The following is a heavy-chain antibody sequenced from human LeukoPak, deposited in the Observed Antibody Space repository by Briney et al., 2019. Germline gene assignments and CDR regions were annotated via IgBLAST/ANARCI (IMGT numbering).Heavy chain of an antibody. CDR3: AKGSEYSSGFDY. CDR1: GFTLNSYA. CDR2: ITYDGYKE. D-gene: IGHD6-19*01. J-gene: IGHJ4*02. Sequence: GTSLRLSCAASGFTLNSYAMHWVRQAPGMGLEWVAVITYDGYKEFYADSVKGRFTISRDNSKNTLYLQMNSLRAEDTAVYYCAKGSEYSSGFDYWGQGTLVTVSS. V-gene: IGHV3-30-3*01.